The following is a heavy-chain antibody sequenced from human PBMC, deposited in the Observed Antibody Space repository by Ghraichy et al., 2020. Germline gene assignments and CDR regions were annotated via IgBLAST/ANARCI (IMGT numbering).Heavy chain of an antibody. D-gene: IGHD2-2*01. CDR3: ARYCSSTSCYEPYYYYGMDV. V-gene: IGHV3-74*01. J-gene: IGHJ6*02. Sequence: GSLRLSCAASGFTFSSYWMHWVRQAPGKGLVWVSRINSDGSSTSYADSVKGRFTISRDNAKNTLYLQMNSLRAEDTAVYYCARYCSSTSCYEPYYYYGMDVWGQGTTVTVSS. CDR1: GFTFSSYW. CDR2: INSDGSST.